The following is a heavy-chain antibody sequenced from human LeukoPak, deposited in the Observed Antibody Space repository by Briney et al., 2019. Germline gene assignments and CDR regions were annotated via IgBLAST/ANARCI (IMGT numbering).Heavy chain of an antibody. V-gene: IGHV4-59*01. Sequence: SETLYLTCTVSGGSIKNYYWIWIRQSPGKGLEWIGYIYYSGSTNYNPSLKSRVIISVDTSKNQFSLKLNSVTAADTAVYYCARAGYCSSTSCQWVPLVWGQGTTVTVSS. D-gene: IGHD2-2*03. CDR2: IYYSGST. CDR3: ARAGYCSSTSCQWVPLV. J-gene: IGHJ6*02. CDR1: GGSIKNYY.